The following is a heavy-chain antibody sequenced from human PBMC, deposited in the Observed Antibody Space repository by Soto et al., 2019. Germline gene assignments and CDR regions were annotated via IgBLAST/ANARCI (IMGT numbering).Heavy chain of an antibody. CDR3: AGTWTTVTTGSFDY. CDR2: INHSGST. CDR1: GGSFSGYY. V-gene: IGHV4-34*01. J-gene: IGHJ4*02. D-gene: IGHD4-17*01. Sequence: PSETLSLTCAVYGGSFSGYYWSWIRQPPGKGLEWIGEINHSGSTNYNPSLKSRVTISVDTSKNQFSLKLSSVTAADTAVYYCAGTWTTVTTGSFDYWGQGTLVTVSS.